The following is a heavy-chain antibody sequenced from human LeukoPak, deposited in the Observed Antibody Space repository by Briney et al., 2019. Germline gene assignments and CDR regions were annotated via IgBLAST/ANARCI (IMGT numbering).Heavy chain of an antibody. CDR3: AKDGSWALDY. V-gene: IGHV3-53*01. CDR2: IYSGGNT. D-gene: IGHD2-15*01. Sequence: GGSLRLSCAASGFTVSSNYMSWVRQAPGKGLDWVSVIYSGGNTYYADSVKGRFTISRDNSKNTLYLQMNSLRAEDTAVYYCAKDGSWALDYWGQGTLVTVSS. CDR1: GFTVSSNY. J-gene: IGHJ4*02.